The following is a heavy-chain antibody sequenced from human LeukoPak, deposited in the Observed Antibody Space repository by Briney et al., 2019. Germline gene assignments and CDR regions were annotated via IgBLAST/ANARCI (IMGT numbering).Heavy chain of an antibody. Sequence: GGSLRLSCAASGFTFSSYAMHWVRQAPGKGLEWVAVISYDGSNKYYADSVKGRFTISRDNSKNTLYLQMNSLRAEDTAVYYCAVEPPSGSYLGWFDPWGQGTLVTVSS. CDR3: AVEPPSGSYLGWFDP. CDR2: ISYDGSNK. D-gene: IGHD1-26*01. V-gene: IGHV3-30*04. J-gene: IGHJ5*02. CDR1: GFTFSSYA.